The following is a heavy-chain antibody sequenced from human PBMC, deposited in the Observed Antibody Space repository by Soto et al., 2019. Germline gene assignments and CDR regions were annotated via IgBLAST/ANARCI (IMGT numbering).Heavy chain of an antibody. V-gene: IGHV3-48*01. CDR3: AREPSIVVVVAAHGAFDY. J-gene: IGHJ4*02. CDR1: GFTFSSYS. D-gene: IGHD2-15*01. Sequence: EVQLVESGGGLVQPGGSLRLSCAASGFTFSSYSMNWVRQAPGKGLEWVSYISSSSSTIYYADSVKGRFTISRDNAKNSLYLQMNSLRAEDTAVYYCAREPSIVVVVAAHGAFDYWGQGTLVTVSS. CDR2: ISSSSSTI.